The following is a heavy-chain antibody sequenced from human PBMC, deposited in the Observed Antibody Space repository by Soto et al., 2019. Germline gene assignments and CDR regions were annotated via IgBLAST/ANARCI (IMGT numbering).Heavy chain of an antibody. J-gene: IGHJ4*02. CDR1: GFTFSVYS. CDR2: ISGSGAT. Sequence: GGSLRLSCATSGFTFSVYSMSWVRQAPGKGLEWVSHISGSGATYYSDSVRGRFTISRDNSKTTLYLQMKNLIAEDTARYYCAKVGGLGSGKYFDYWGPGTLVTVSS. D-gene: IGHD3-10*01. CDR3: AKVGGLGSGKYFDY. V-gene: IGHV3-23*01.